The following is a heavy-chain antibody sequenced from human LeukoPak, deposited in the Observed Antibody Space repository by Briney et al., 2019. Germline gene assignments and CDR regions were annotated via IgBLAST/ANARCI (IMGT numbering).Heavy chain of an antibody. CDR2: IRSSGSTI. V-gene: IGHV3-48*02. Sequence: GGSLRLSCAASGFTFSSYNMNWVRQAPGKGLEWVSNIRSSGSTIYYADSVKGRFTISRDNAENSLYLQMNSLRDEDTAVYFCARDPYQHSDGHPGYWGQGTLVTVSS. CDR1: GFTFSSYN. J-gene: IGHJ4*02. D-gene: IGHD2-15*01. CDR3: ARDPYQHSDGHPGY.